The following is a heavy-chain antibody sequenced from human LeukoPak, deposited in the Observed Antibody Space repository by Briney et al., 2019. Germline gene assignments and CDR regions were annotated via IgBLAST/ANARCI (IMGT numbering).Heavy chain of an antibody. CDR3: ARWPPLTYYYDSSGYSDAFDI. J-gene: IGHJ3*02. V-gene: IGHV3-11*01. D-gene: IGHD3-22*01. CDR2: ISGTGNTI. Sequence: GGSLRLSCAASGFRFSDYYMSWIRQAPGKGLEYISYISGTGNTIHYADSVKGRLTISRDNAKNSLYLQMNSLRAEDTAVYYCARWPPLTYYYDSSGYSDAFDIWGQGTMVTVSS. CDR1: GFRFSDYY.